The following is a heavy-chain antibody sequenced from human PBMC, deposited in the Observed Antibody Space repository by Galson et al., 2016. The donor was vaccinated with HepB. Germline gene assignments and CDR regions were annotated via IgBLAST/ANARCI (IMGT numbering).Heavy chain of an antibody. V-gene: IGHV3-23*01. CDR1: GFTFSSYA. CDR2: ITASGART. J-gene: IGHJ4*02. D-gene: IGHD4-23*01. CDR3: TKEDPGVAARWMPDY. Sequence: SLRLSCAASGFTFSSYAISWVRQAPGKGLEWVSAITASGARTFYADSVKGRFTISRDNSRNTLYLQMDSLRAEDTALYYCTKEDPGVAARWMPDYWGQGALVIVSS.